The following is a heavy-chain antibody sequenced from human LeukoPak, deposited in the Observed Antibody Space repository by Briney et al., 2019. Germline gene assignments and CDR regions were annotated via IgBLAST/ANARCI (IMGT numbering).Heavy chain of an antibody. CDR2: IRSKAYGGTT. Sequence: GGSLRLSCTASGFTFVDYAMSWVRQAPGKGLEWVGFIRSKAYGGTTEYAASVKGRFTISRDDSKSIAYLQMNSLKTEDTAVYYCTRDFYGDSLDAFDIWGQGTMVTVSS. CDR3: TRDFYGDSLDAFDI. D-gene: IGHD4-17*01. V-gene: IGHV3-49*04. CDR1: GFTFVDYA. J-gene: IGHJ3*02.